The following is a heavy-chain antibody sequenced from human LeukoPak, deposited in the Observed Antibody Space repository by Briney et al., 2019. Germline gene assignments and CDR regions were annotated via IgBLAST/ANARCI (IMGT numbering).Heavy chain of an antibody. Sequence: SETLSLTCIVSGYSASSGNYGGWGGRSQGKGLEWLAAVSNSGTTYYSPSLKGRVTISLDTFKNEFSLRLTSVTAADTGVYYCARAPGSGWSDWGQGARVTVSS. V-gene: IGHV4-38-2*02. CDR3: ARAPGSGWSD. CDR2: VSNSGTT. D-gene: IGHD6-19*01. J-gene: IGHJ4*02. CDR1: GYSASSGNY.